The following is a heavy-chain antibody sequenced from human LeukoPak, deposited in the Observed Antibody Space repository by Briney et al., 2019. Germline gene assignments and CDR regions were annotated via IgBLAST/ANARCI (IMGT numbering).Heavy chain of an antibody. V-gene: IGHV4-59*12. CDR3: ARDMGNWNYRYYYYYMDV. CDR2: IYSVGSP. Sequence: SETLSLTCTVSGASISDYYWGWIRQPPGKGLEWIGHIYSVGSPTCSPSLMSRVSISVDTSKNQFSLKLSSVTAADTAVYYCARDMGNWNYRYYYYYMDVWGKGTTVTVSS. J-gene: IGHJ6*03. CDR1: GASISDYY. D-gene: IGHD1-7*01.